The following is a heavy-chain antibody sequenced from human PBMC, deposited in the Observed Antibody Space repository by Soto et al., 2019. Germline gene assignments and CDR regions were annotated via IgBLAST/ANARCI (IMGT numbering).Heavy chain of an antibody. J-gene: IGHJ4*02. V-gene: IGHV2-5*02. CDR1: RFSLSTSGVG. CDR2: IYWDDDK. D-gene: IGHD4-17*01. Sequence: QITLKESGPTLVKPTQTLTLTCTFSRFSLSTSGVGVGWIRQPPGKALEWLALIYWDDDKRYSPSLKSRLTITKDTSKNQVVLTMTNMDPVDTATYYCARRLATVVTAPFDYWGQGTLVTVSS. CDR3: ARRLATVVTAPFDY.